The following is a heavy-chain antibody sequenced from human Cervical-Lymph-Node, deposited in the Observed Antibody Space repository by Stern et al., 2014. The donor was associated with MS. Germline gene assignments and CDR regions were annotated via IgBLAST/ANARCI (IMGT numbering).Heavy chain of an antibody. D-gene: IGHD3-16*01. Sequence: VQLVESGAELRKPGASVRVSCKASGYAFINYDINWVRQATGQGLEWVGWINPNTGNAGPAQKFHGRVTITTNTSITTAYMDLSDLRSEDTAIYYCTTSQGAFWGQGTLITVSS. CDR1: GYAFINYD. CDR3: TTSQGAF. CDR2: INPNTGNA. J-gene: IGHJ4*02. V-gene: IGHV1-8*01.